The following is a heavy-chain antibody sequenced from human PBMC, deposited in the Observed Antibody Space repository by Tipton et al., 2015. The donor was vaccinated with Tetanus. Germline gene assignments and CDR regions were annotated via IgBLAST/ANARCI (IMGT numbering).Heavy chain of an antibody. Sequence: SGFIFSSYGIHWVRQAPGKGLEWVAVSWYDGTDQYYADSVKGRFTLSRDNSKNTLYLEMNSLRAEDTALYYCAREADCSGGSCFSGDFDKWGQGTQVTVSS. V-gene: IGHV3-33*01. D-gene: IGHD2-15*01. CDR2: SWYDGTDQ. J-gene: IGHJ4*02. CDR3: AREADCSGGSCFSGDFDK. CDR1: GFIFSSYG.